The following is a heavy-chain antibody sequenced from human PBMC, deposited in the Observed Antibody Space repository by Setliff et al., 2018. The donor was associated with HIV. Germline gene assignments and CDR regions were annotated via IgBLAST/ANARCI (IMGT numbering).Heavy chain of an antibody. V-gene: IGHV4-61*02. D-gene: IGHD3-16*02. Sequence: SETLSLTCTVADGSISTGSYYWSWIRQPAGRGLEWIGRIYTSGSTNYNPSLKSRVTMSVDTSKNQFSLNLTSVTAADTAVYYCARGRFVGFDYWGQGTLVTVSS. CDR2: IYTSGST. CDR3: ARGRFVGFDY. CDR1: DGSISTGSYY. J-gene: IGHJ4*02.